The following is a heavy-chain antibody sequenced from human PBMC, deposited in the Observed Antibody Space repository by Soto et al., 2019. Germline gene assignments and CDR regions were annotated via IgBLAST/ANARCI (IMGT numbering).Heavy chain of an antibody. CDR2: IWYDGSNK. D-gene: IGHD6-19*01. CDR1: GFTFSSYG. J-gene: IGHJ4*02. CDR3: ARPVAGTTSFDY. Sequence: QVQLVESGGGVVQPGRSLRLSCAASGFTFSSYGLRWVLQAPGKGLEWVAVIWYDGSNKYYADSVKGRFTISRDNSKNTLYLQMNSLRAEDTAVYYCARPVAGTTSFDYWGQGTLVTVSS. V-gene: IGHV3-33*01.